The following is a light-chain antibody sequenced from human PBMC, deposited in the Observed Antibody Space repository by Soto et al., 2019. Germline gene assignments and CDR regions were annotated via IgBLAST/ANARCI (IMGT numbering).Light chain of an antibody. J-gene: IGKJ1*01. CDR2: GAA. CDR3: QQYGSPST. V-gene: IGKV3-20*01. Sequence: EIVMTQSPATLSLSPGERATLSCRASQSVSSYLAWYQRKPGQAPRLLVYGAANGASGIPARFSGSGSGTDFTLTISGLEPEDFAVYCWQQYGSPSTFGQGTKVDIK. CDR1: QSVSSY.